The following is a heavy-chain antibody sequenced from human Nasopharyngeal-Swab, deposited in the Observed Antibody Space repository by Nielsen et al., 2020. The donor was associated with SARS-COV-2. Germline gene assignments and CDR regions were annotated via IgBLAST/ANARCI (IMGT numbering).Heavy chain of an antibody. CDR2: ISSSGSPI. V-gene: IGHV3-11*04. D-gene: IGHD4-17*01. CDR1: GFTFSDYY. Sequence: GGSLRLSCVVSGFTFSDYYMSWTRPPPRKGLESVSYISSSGSPIYYADSVKDRFTISRDNAKNSLYLQMNSLRAEDSAVYYCARAKGDDYGDPQESYYFDYWGQGTLVTVSS. J-gene: IGHJ4*02. CDR3: ARAKGDDYGDPQESYYFDY.